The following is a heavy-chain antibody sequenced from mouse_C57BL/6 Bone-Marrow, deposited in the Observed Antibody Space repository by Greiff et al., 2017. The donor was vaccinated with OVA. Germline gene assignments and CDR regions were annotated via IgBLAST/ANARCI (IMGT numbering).Heavy chain of an antibody. D-gene: IGHD1-1*01. CDR2: LDPSDSYT. CDR3: ARTPYGSSYGDY. V-gene: IGHV1-69*01. Sequence: QVQLQQPGAELVMPGASVKLSCKASGYTFTSYWMHWVKQRPGQGLEWIGELDPSDSYTNSNQKFKGKSTLTVAKSSSTAYMQLSSLTSEDSAVYYCARTPYGSSYGDYWGQGTTLTGSS. CDR1: GYTFTSYW. J-gene: IGHJ2*01.